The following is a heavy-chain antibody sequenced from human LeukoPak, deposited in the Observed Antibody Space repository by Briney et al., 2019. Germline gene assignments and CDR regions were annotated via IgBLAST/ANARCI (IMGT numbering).Heavy chain of an antibody. J-gene: IGHJ4*02. CDR1: GVSITSYY. V-gene: IGHV4-59*01. Sequence: SETLSLTCTVSGVSITSYYWTWIRQPPGKGLEWVGYMHFGERTNYNPSLKSRATISIDTSKKQFSLKLKSVTAADTAVYYCARIPGDRPDDWGQGTLVTVS. CDR2: MHFGERT. D-gene: IGHD7-27*01. CDR3: ARIPGDRPDD.